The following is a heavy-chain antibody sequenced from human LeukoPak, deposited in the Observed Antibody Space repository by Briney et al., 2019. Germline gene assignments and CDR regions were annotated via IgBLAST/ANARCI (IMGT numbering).Heavy chain of an antibody. V-gene: IGHV1-2*06. CDR3: ALSSGWYRWYFDY. D-gene: IGHD6-19*01. Sequence: ASVKVSCKASGYTFTGYYMHWVRQAPGPGREGMGPINTNSGGTNYAQKVQGRVTMTRDTSISTAYMELSRLRSDDTAVYYCALSSGWYRWYFDYWGQGTLVTVSS. J-gene: IGHJ4*02. CDR2: INTNSGGT. CDR1: GYTFTGYY.